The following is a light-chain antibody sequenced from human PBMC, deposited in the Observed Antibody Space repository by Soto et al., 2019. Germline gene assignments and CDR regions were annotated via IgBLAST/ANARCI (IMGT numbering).Light chain of an antibody. CDR2: GAS. J-gene: IGKJ5*01. CDR3: QQYGTSLVT. Sequence: EIVLTQSPGTLSLSPGERATLSCRASQSVNSNHLAWYQQRPGQAPRLLIYGASIRATGIPDRFSGIGSGTDFTLSISRLEPEDFAVFYCQQYGTSLVTFGQGTRLEIK. CDR1: QSVNSNH. V-gene: IGKV3-20*01.